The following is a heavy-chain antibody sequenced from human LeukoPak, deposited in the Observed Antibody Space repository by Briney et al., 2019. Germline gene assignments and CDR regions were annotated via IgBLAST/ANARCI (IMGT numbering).Heavy chain of an antibody. V-gene: IGHV1-2*02. J-gene: IGHJ4*02. CDR3: ARDMIQGVMGY. CDR2: INPNSGGT. Sequence: ASVKVSCKASGYTFSVYYIQWVRQAPGQGREWMGWINPNSGGTHYAQQFQGRVTMTSDTSISTVYMELSTLRSDDTAVYYCARDMIQGVMGYWGQGTLVTVS. CDR1: GYTFSVYY. D-gene: IGHD3-10*01.